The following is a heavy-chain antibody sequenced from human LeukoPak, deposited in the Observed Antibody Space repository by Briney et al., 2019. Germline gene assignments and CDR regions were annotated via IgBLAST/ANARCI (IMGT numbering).Heavy chain of an antibody. CDR1: GFTFSGYG. CDR3: AKEDVVVITIRYFQH. J-gene: IGHJ1*01. D-gene: IGHD3-22*01. V-gene: IGHV3-30*18. CDR2: ISYDGSNK. Sequence: QPGGSLRLSCAASGFTFSGYGMHWVRQAPGKGLEWVAVISYDGSNKYYADSVKGRFTISRDNSKNTLYLQMNSLRTEDTAIYYCAKEDVVVITIRYFQHWGQGTLVTVSS.